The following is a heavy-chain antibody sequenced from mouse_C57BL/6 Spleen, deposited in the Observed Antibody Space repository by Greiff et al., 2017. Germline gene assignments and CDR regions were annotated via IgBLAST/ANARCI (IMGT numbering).Heavy chain of an antibody. CDR3: AIDYGNYVYAMDY. D-gene: IGHD2-1*01. CDR2: IHPSADDT. CDR1: GYTFTSYW. Sequence: QVKLQQPGAELVKPGASVKVSCKASGYTFTSYWMHWVRQRPGQGLEWIGRIHPSADDTNYNQKFKGKATLTVDKSASTAYMQLRSLTSEDSAVYYCAIDYGNYVYAMDYWGQGTSVTVSS. V-gene: IGHV1-74*01. J-gene: IGHJ4*01.